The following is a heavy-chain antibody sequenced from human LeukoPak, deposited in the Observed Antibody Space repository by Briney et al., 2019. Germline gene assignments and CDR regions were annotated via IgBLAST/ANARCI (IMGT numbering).Heavy chain of an antibody. CDR1: GGSISSNNW. D-gene: IGHD3-9*01. V-gene: IGHV4-4*02. CDR3: ARAPVLRYFDWLLLSGMDV. CDR2: IYHSGST. J-gene: IGHJ6*02. Sequence: SGTLSLTCAVSGGSISSNNWWGWVRQPPGKGLEWIGYIYHSGSTYYNPSLKSRVTISVDRSKNQFSLKLSSVTAADTAVYYCARAPVLRYFDWLLLSGMDVWGQGTTVTVSS.